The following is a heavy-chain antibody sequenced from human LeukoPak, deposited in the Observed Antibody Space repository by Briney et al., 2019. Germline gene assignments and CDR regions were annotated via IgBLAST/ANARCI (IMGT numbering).Heavy chain of an antibody. J-gene: IGHJ4*02. V-gene: IGHV4-30-2*01. CDR2: IYHSGST. Sequence: PSETLSLTCTVSGGSISSGGYYWSWIRQPPGKGLEWIGYIYHSGSTYYNPSLKSRVTISVDRSKNQFSLKLSSVTAADTAVYYCARVTAVRYNWNYDINWGQGTLVTVSS. D-gene: IGHD1-7*01. CDR1: GGSISSGGYY. CDR3: ARVTAVRYNWNYDIN.